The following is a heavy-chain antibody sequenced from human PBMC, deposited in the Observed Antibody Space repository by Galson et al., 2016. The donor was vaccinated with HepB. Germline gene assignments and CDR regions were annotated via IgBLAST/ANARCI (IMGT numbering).Heavy chain of an antibody. D-gene: IGHD2-21*01. CDR2: ISASGGNT. Sequence: SLRLSCAASGFPLRSYAMSWVRQAPGKGLEWVSAISASGGNTYYADSVMGRFTISRDNSKNTQYLQMNSLRAEDTAIYYCAKDIPPRGHDAFDIWGRGTMVTVSS. CDR1: GFPLRSYA. CDR3: AKDIPPRGHDAFDI. V-gene: IGHV3-23*01. J-gene: IGHJ3*02.